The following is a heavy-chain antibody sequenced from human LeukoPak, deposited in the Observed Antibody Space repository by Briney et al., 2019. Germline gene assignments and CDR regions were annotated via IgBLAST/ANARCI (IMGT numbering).Heavy chain of an antibody. D-gene: IGHD5-18*01. CDR1: GFTVSSNY. Sequence: PGGSLRLSCAASGFTVSSNYMSWVRQAPGKGLEWVSVIYSGGSTYYADSVKGRFTISRDNSKNTLYLQMNSLRAEDTAVYYCARDPRIRAWNWFDPWGQGTLVTVSS. CDR2: IYSGGST. CDR3: ARDPRIRAWNWFDP. J-gene: IGHJ5*02. V-gene: IGHV3-53*05.